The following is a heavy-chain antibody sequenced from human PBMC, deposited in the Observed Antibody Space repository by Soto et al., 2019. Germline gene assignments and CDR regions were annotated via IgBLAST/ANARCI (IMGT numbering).Heavy chain of an antibody. CDR1: GFPFSPYG. CDR2: IGTAGDT. J-gene: IGHJ6*03. V-gene: IGHV3-13*01. Sequence: AGSLRPLRAAFGFPFSPYGTHLARLAMGKGQERVSAIGTAGDTYYPGSVKGRFTISRENAKNSLYLQMNSLRAGETAVYYCGRGAAEAPYYYLYMVVWVKGTTDT. CDR3: GRGAAEAPYYYLYMVV.